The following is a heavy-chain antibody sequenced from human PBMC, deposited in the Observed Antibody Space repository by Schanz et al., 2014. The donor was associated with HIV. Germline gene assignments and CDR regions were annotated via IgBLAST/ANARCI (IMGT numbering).Heavy chain of an antibody. CDR3: ARGVPVVDLLDYHGLDV. V-gene: IGHV3-21*01. D-gene: IGHD2-2*01. J-gene: IGHJ6*02. CDR2: ISTSGYI. CDR1: GFTFRTHG. Sequence: EVQLLESGGGLVQPGRSLRLSCAASGFTFRTHGIHWVRQAPAKGLEWVSSISTSGYIYYADSVKGRFSISRDSAKNALYLQMNSLRGDDTAVYYCARGVPVVDLLDYHGLDVWGQGTTVTVSS.